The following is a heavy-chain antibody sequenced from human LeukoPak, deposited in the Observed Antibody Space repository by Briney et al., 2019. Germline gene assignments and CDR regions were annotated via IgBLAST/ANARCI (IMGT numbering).Heavy chain of an antibody. J-gene: IGHJ4*02. Sequence: SGTLSLTCTVSGGSISSSSCHWGWIRHPPGKGLELIGSIYYSGDTYYDPSLKSRVTISVDTSKNQFSLKLSSVTAADTAVYYCARHRSGGYSYGVLDYWGQGTLVTVSS. D-gene: IGHD5-18*01. CDR3: ARHRSGGYSYGVLDY. CDR1: GGSISSSSCH. V-gene: IGHV4-39*01. CDR2: IYYSGDT.